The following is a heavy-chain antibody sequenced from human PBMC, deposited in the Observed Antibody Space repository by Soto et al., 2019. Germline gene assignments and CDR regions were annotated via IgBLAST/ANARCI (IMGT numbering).Heavy chain of an antibody. CDR2: ISAYNGNT. J-gene: IGHJ6*04. CDR3: ARSGYYTGSVHYYYGMDV. D-gene: IGHD3-3*01. CDR1: GYTFTSYG. V-gene: IGHV1-18*01. Sequence: ASVKVSCKASGYTFTSYGISWVRQAPGQGLEWMGWISAYNGNTNYARKLQGRVAMTTDTSTSTAYMELRSLRSDDTAVYYCARSGYYTGSVHYYYGMDVWGKGTTVTVSS.